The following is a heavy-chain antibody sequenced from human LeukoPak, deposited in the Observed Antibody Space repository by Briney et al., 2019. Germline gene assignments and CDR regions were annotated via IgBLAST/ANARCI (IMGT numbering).Heavy chain of an antibody. V-gene: IGHV3-74*01. D-gene: IGHD3-10*01. CDR1: GFTFNSYW. J-gene: IGHJ3*02. Sequence: GGSLRLSCAASGFTFNSYWMHLVRQAPGKGLVWVSRINSDGSSTSYADSVKGRFTISRDNAKNTLYLQMNSLRAEDTAVYYCARGFIRYGSGSYAFDIWGQGTMVTVSS. CDR3: ARGFIRYGSGSYAFDI. CDR2: INSDGSST.